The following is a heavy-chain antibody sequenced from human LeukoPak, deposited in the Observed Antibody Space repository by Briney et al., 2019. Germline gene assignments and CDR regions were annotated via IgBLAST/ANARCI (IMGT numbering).Heavy chain of an antibody. V-gene: IGHV3-43*01. CDR1: GFTFHDYT. CDR3: AKERLEKATIPPDFGY. Sequence: GGSLRLSXSASGFTFHDYTIHWVRQAPGKGLEWVSLINWDGGTTYYADSVKGRFTISRDNSKNSLYLQMNSLRIEDTALYYCAKERLEKATIPPDFGYWGQGTLVTVSS. CDR2: INWDGGTT. D-gene: IGHD5-24*01. J-gene: IGHJ4*02.